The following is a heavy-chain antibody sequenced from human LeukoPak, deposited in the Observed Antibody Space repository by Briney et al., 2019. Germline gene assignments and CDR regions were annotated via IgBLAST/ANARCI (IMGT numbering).Heavy chain of an antibody. CDR1: GGSFSGYY. CDR3: ARTQRGTYYYYYYMDV. D-gene: IGHD1-1*01. V-gene: IGHV4-34*01. Sequence: PSETLSLTCAVYGGSFSGYYWSWIRQPPGKGLEWIGEINHSGSTDYNPSLKSRVTISVDTSKNQFSLKLSSVTAADTAVYYCARTQRGTYYYYYYMDVWGKGTTVTISS. J-gene: IGHJ6*03. CDR2: INHSGST.